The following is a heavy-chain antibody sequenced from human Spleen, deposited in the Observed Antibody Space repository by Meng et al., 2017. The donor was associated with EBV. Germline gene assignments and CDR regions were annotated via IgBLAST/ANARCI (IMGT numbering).Heavy chain of an antibody. CDR1: GGSISSGDYY. CDR2: IYYTGST. Sequence: LHAPGPVLSKTSQTLALSCAGPGGSISSGDYYWSWIRQTPGKGLEWMGNIYYTGSTYYNPSLKSRLSILVDTSKNHFSVRLSSVTAADTAVYFCARGPDYYVSSGAGAFDFWGLGTLVTVSS. J-gene: IGHJ4*02. CDR3: ARGPDYYVSSGAGAFDF. V-gene: IGHV4-30-4*01. D-gene: IGHD3-22*01.